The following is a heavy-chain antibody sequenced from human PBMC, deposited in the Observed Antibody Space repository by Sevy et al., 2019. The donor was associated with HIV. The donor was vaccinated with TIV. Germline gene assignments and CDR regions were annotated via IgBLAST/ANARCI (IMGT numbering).Heavy chain of an antibody. V-gene: IGHV3-48*02. CDR1: GFTFSSYS. CDR3: AREIHGSGSYYRGWAFDI. J-gene: IGHJ3*02. D-gene: IGHD3-10*01. CDR2: ISSSSSTI. Sequence: GGSLRLSCAASGFTFSSYSMNWVRQAPGKGLEWVSYISSSSSTIYYADSVKGGFTISRDNAKNSLYLQMNSLRDEDTAVYYCAREIHGSGSYYRGWAFDIWGQGTMVTVSS.